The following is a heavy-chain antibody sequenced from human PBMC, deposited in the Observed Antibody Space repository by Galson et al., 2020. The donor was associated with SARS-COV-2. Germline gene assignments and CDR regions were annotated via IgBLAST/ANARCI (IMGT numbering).Heavy chain of an antibody. J-gene: IGHJ4*02. CDR1: GLTHCSYW. D-gene: IGHD5-12*01. Sequence: LSLTRAASGLTHCSYWMRWVRQAPGKGLEWVANVKQDGSDRYYVDSVKGRCTISSDYAKNSVYLQMNSLRAEDTAVYYCARDQDGYNDFWGQGTLVTVSS. V-gene: IGHV3-7*01. CDR2: VKQDGSDR. CDR3: ARDQDGYNDF.